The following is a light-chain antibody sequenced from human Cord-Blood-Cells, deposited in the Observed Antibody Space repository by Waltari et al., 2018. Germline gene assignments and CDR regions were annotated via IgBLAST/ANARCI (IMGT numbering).Light chain of an antibody. J-gene: IGLJ3*02. CDR2: DVS. Sequence: SALPHPAPVPGPPDRPFTIPCPETASDVGGINYVPWYQQHPGKAPKLMIYDVSNRPSGVSNRFSGSKSGNTASLTISGLQAEDEADYYCSSYTSSSTLVFGGGTKLTVL. CDR1: ASDVGGINY. V-gene: IGLV2-14*01. CDR3: SSYTSSSTLV.